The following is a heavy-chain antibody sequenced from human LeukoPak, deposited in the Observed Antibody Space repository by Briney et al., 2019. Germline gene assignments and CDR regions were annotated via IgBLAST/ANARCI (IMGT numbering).Heavy chain of an antibody. J-gene: IGHJ3*02. CDR2: IYYSGST. Sequence: SETLSLTCTVSGGSMNNYYWIWIRQPPGKGLEWIGYIYYSGSTTYNPSLKSRVTISVDTSKTQFSLQLSSVTAADTAVYYCARHTPNRGGDAFDIWGQGTMVTVSS. D-gene: IGHD7-27*01. V-gene: IGHV4-59*08. CDR3: ARHTPNRGGDAFDI. CDR1: GGSMNNYY.